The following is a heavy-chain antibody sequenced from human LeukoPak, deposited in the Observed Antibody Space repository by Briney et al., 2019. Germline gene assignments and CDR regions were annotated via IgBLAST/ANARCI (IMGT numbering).Heavy chain of an antibody. D-gene: IGHD1-26*01. Sequence: GGSLRLSCTAAGFSLSMYWMSWVRQAPGKGLEWVANIRSDGVEKYYVDSVRGRFTISTDTAKNTLYLQMNSLRGDDTAVYYCAKDVGKWESLHFFDYWGQGTLVTVSS. J-gene: IGHJ4*02. V-gene: IGHV3-7*03. CDR3: AKDVGKWESLHFFDY. CDR1: GFSLSMYW. CDR2: IRSDGVEK.